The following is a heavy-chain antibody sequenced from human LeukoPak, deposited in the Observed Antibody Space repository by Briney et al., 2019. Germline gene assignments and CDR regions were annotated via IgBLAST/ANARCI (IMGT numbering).Heavy chain of an antibody. Sequence: ASVKVSCKASGYTFTNSYIHWVRQAPGQVLEWMGLINPDGGNTNYAQNFQGRVTLTRDTSTSTVYMELSSLRSEDTAIYYCARIRDGYNDAYDLWGQGTVVTVPS. CDR2: INPDGGNT. CDR3: ARIRDGYNDAYDL. J-gene: IGHJ3*01. V-gene: IGHV1-46*01. D-gene: IGHD5-24*01. CDR1: GYTFTNSY.